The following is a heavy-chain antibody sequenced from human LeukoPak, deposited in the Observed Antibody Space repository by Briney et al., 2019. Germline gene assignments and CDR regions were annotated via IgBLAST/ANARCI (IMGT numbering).Heavy chain of an antibody. D-gene: IGHD2-2*01. CDR1: GGSISSSSYY. V-gene: IGHV4-39*01. CDR2: IYYSGST. Sequence: PSETLSLTCTVSGGSISSSSYYWGWIRQPPGKGLEWIGSIYYSGSTYYNPSLKSRVTISVDTSKNQFSLKLSSVTAADTAVYYSASLKTVPAATTYYYYGMDVWGQGTTVTVSS. J-gene: IGHJ6*02. CDR3: ASLKTVPAATTYYYYGMDV.